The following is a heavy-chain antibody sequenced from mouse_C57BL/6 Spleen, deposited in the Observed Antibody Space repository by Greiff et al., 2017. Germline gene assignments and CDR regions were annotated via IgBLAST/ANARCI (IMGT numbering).Heavy chain of an antibody. V-gene: IGHV5-16*01. CDR3: ARDDFWFAY. Sequence: EVQRVESEGGLVQPGSSMKLSCTASGFTFSDYYMARVRQVPEKGLEWVANINYDGSSTYYLDSLKSRFIISRDNAKNILYLQMSSLKSEDTATYYCARDDFWFAYWGQGTLVTVSA. CDR2: INYDGSST. J-gene: IGHJ3*01. D-gene: IGHD2-13*01. CDR1: GFTFSDYY.